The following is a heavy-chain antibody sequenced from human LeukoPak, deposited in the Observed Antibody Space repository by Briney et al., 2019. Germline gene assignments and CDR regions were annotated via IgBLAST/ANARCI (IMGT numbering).Heavy chain of an antibody. Sequence: SVKVSCKASGYTFTSYAISWVRQAPGQGLEWMGRIIPILGIANYAQKFRGRVTITADKSTSTAYMELSSLRSEDTAVYYCARDAYDILTGYPFYFDYWGQGTLVTVSS. CDR1: GYTFTSYA. CDR3: ARDAYDILTGYPFYFDY. D-gene: IGHD3-9*01. J-gene: IGHJ4*02. V-gene: IGHV1-69*04. CDR2: IIPILGIA.